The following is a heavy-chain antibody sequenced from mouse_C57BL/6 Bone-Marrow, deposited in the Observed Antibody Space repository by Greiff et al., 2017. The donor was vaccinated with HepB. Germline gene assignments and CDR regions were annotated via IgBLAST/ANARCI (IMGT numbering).Heavy chain of an antibody. CDR3: ARGDYYGSSYVGYWYFDV. J-gene: IGHJ1*03. V-gene: IGHV1-55*01. CDR1: GYTFTSYW. D-gene: IGHD1-1*01. CDR2: IYPGSGST. Sequence: QVQLQQPGAELVKPGASVKMSCKASGYTFTSYWITWVKQRPGQGLEWIGDIYPGSGSTNYNEKFKSKATLTVDTSSSTAYLQLSSLTSEDSAVYYCARGDYYGSSYVGYWYFDVWGTGTTVTVSS.